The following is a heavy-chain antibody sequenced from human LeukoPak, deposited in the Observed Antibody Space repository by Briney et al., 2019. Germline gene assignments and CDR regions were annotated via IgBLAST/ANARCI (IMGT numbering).Heavy chain of an antibody. D-gene: IGHD6-19*01. J-gene: IGHJ4*02. Sequence: GGSLRLSCAASGFTFSNYAMSWVRQAPGKGLEWVSSIGNSGRTYYADAVRGRFSISRDNSKNTLYLQLNRLRAEDTAVYYCASRYSSGWYGPFDYWGQGTLVTVSS. CDR1: GFTFSNYA. CDR3: ASRYSSGWYGPFDY. CDR2: IGNSGRT. V-gene: IGHV3-23*01.